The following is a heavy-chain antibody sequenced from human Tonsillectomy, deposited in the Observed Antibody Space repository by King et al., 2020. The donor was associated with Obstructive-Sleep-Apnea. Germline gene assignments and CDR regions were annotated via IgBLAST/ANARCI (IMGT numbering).Heavy chain of an antibody. D-gene: IGHD3-22*01. CDR3: ARAPAPYYYDSSGNPEMDV. J-gene: IGHJ6*02. V-gene: IGHV3-66*01. Sequence: VQLVESGGGLVQPGGSLRLSCAASGFTVSSNYMSWVRQAPGKGLEWVSVIYSGGSTYYADSVKGRFTISRDNSKNTLYLQMNRLRAEETALYYCARAPAPYYYDSSGNPEMDVWGQGTTVTVSS. CDR1: GFTVSSNY. CDR2: IYSGGST.